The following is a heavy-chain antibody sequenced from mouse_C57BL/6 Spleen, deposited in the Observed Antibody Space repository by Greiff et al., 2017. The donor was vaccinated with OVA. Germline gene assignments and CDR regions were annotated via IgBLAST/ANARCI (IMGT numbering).Heavy chain of an antibody. CDR3: ARGGVKAWFAY. V-gene: IGHV5-17*01. CDR2: ISSGSSTI. Sequence: EVQLVESGGGLVKPGGSLKLSCAASGFTFSDYGMHWVRQAPEKGLEWVAYISSGSSTIYYADTVKGRFTISRDNAKNTLFLQMTSLRSEDTAMYYCARGGVKAWFAYWGKGTLVTVSA. J-gene: IGHJ3*01. CDR1: GFTFSDYG.